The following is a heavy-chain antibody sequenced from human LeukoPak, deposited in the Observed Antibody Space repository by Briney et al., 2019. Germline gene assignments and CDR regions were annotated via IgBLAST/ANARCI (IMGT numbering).Heavy chain of an antibody. J-gene: IGHJ5*02. CDR3: ARATVEQWLVHWFDP. CDR1: GDSFSSNSAA. D-gene: IGHD6-19*01. V-gene: IGHV6-1*01. CDR2: THYRSKWYN. Sequence: SQTLSLTCAISGDSFSSNSAAWNWIRQSPSRGLEWLGRTHYRSKWYNDYAVSVKSRITINPDTSKNQFSLQLNSVTPEDTAVYYCARATVEQWLVHWFDPWGQGTLVTVSS.